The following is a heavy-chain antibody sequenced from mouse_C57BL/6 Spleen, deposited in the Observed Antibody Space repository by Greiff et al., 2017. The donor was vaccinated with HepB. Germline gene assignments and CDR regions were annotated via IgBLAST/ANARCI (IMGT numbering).Heavy chain of an antibody. D-gene: IGHD2-5*01. Sequence: QVQLQQSGAELVRPGASVKLSCKASGYTFTDYYINWVKQRPGQGLEWIARIYPGSGNTYYNEKFKGKATLTAEKSSSTAYMQLSSLTSEASAVYFCARSGSNSVRGYYFDYWGQGTTLTVSS. CDR1: GYTFTDYY. CDR3: ARSGSNSVRGYYFDY. V-gene: IGHV1-76*01. CDR2: IYPGSGNT. J-gene: IGHJ2*01.